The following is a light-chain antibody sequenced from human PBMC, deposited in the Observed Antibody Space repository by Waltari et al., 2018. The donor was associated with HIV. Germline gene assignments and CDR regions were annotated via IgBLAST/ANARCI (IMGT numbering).Light chain of an antibody. CDR3: QQYGSSPRT. Sequence: EIVLTQSPGTLSLSPGERATLSCRASQSGTSSYLAWYQQKPGQAPRLLIYAASSRATGIPDRFSGSGSGTDFTLTISRLEPEDFAVYYCQQYGSSPRTFGQGTKVEIK. V-gene: IGKV3-20*01. CDR2: AAS. CDR1: QSGTSSY. J-gene: IGKJ1*01.